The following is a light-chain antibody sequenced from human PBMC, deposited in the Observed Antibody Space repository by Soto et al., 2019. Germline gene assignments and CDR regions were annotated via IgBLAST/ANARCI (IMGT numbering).Light chain of an antibody. J-gene: IGLJ1*01. V-gene: IGLV2-18*02. CDR3: YSSTSNNTYV. Sequence: QSALTKPPSVSGSPGQSDTISCTGNSSDVGSYNRVSWYQQPPGTAPKVLIYEFSNRPSGVPDRYSGSKSGNTSSLTISRLQPEDDADYYCYSSTSNNTYVYGTGTKVTVL. CDR1: SSDVGSYNR. CDR2: EFS.